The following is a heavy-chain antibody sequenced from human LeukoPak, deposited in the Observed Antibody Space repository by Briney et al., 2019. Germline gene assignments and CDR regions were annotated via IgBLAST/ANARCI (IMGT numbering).Heavy chain of an antibody. CDR1: DFSLSTPGMG. CDR3: AHLVVTIDWRSYFDY. V-gene: IGHV2-5*01. Sequence: SGPTLVNPTQTLTLTCTFSDFSLSTPGMGVGWIRQPPGKALEWLAFIYYNDDKRYSPSLRSRLHITRDTSKNQVVLAMTNMDPVDTATYYCAHLVVTIDWRSYFDYWGQGALVTVSS. D-gene: IGHD3-9*01. CDR2: IYYNDDK. J-gene: IGHJ4*02.